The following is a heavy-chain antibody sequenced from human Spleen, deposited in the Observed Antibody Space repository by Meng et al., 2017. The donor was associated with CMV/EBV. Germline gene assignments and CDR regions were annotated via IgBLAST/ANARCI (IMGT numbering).Heavy chain of an antibody. CDR2: ISAYNGNT. J-gene: IGHJ4*02. Sequence: EVNSPGASMKVSCKASGSTFTSYGISWVRQAPGQGLEWMGWISAYNGNTNYAQKLQGRVTMTTDTSTSTAYMELRSLRSDDTAVYYCARDRTVVVTAPGYWGQGTLVTVSS. D-gene: IGHD2-21*02. V-gene: IGHV1-18*01. CDR1: GSTFTSYG. CDR3: ARDRTVVVTAPGY.